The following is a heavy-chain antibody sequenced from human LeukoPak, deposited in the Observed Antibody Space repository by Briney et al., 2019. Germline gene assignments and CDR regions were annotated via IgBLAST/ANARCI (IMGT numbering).Heavy chain of an antibody. CDR2: IYYSGST. Sequence: PSETLSLTCTVSGGSISSYYWSLIRQPPGKGLEWIGYIYYSGSTNYNPSLKSRVTISVDTSKNQFSLKLSSVTAADTAVYYCARAGYYGSRSYYHYWGQGTLVTVSS. CDR3: ARAGYYGSRSYYHY. CDR1: GGSISSYY. D-gene: IGHD3-10*01. V-gene: IGHV4-59*01. J-gene: IGHJ4*02.